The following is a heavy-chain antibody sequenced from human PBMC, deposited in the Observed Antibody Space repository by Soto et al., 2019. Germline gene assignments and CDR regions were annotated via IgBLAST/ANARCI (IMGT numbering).Heavy chain of an antibody. CDR2: INSGSTTI. CDR3: ARDNPRSSGWDV. CDR1: AFTLSSYS. Sequence: EVQLVESGGGLVQPGGSLRLSCAASAFTLSSYSMNWVRQAPGKGLEWVSYINSGSTTICYADSVKGRFTISRDNAKNSLYLQMNSLRDEDTAVYYCARDNPRSSGWDVWGQGTTVTVSS. V-gene: IGHV3-48*02. J-gene: IGHJ6*02.